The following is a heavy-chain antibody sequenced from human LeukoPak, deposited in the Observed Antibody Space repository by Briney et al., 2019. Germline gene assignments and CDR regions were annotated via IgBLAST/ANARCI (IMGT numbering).Heavy chain of an antibody. CDR2: LIGSSGST. D-gene: IGHD5-12*01. CDR3: TKGAYDYIEIAYFDS. V-gene: IGHV3-23*01. Sequence: GGSLRLSCAASGFTSTKYAMNWVRQAPGKGLEWVSVLIGSSGSTDYADSVKGRFTMSRDISKNTLFLQMNSLRAEDTAIYYCTKGAYDYIEIAYFDSWGQGTLVTVSS. CDR1: GFTSTKYA. J-gene: IGHJ4*02.